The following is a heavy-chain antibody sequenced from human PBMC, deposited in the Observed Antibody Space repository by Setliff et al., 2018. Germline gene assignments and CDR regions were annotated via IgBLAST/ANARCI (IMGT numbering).Heavy chain of an antibody. D-gene: IGHD3-9*01. J-gene: IGHJ6*04. CDR3: ARHALSFDSAWDV. Sequence: SETLSLTCSVSGASITSYYWSWIRQPPGKGLEWIAYIHNNGRVKYNPALKSRVTISLDTSKNQFSLNLNSATAADTAVYYCARHALSFDSAWDVWGKGTTVTVSS. CDR1: GASITSYY. CDR2: IHNNGRV. V-gene: IGHV4-59*08.